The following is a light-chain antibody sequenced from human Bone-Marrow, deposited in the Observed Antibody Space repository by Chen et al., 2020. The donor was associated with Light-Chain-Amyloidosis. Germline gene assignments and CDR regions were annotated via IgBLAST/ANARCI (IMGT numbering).Light chain of an antibody. CDR1: QSISRN. J-gene: IGKJ1*01. CDR2: DAS. Sequence: ETVMTPSPGPLSVSPGESATLSCRASQSISRNLVWYQQKPGQAPRLLIYDASTRATGVPARFSGSGSGTEFTLTISNLQSEDFAVYYCQQYKTWSFGQGTQVE. V-gene: IGKV3-15*01. CDR3: QQYKTWS.